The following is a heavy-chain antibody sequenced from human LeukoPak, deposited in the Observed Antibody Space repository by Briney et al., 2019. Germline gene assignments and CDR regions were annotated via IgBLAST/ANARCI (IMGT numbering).Heavy chain of an antibody. CDR3: ANGGNSGYFDY. CDR2: INPSGGSP. D-gene: IGHD4-23*01. V-gene: IGHV1-46*01. Sequence: ASVKVSCKASGYTFTGYYIHWVRQAPGQGLEWMGIINPSGGSPSYAQKFQGGVTMTRDTSTSTVYMELSSLRSEDTAVYYCANGGNSGYFDYWGQGTLVTVSS. CDR1: GYTFTGYY. J-gene: IGHJ4*02.